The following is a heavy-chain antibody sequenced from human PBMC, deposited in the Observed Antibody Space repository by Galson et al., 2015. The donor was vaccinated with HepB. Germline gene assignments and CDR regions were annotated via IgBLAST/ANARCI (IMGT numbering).Heavy chain of an antibody. Sequence: SVKVSCKASGYTFTGYYMHWVRQAPGQGLEWMGWTNPNSGGTNYAQKFQGRVTMTRDTSISTAYMELSRLRSDDTAVYYCARGELVGATYIDYWGQGTLVTVSS. J-gene: IGHJ4*02. CDR3: ARGELVGATYIDY. CDR1: GYTFTGYY. D-gene: IGHD1-26*01. CDR2: TNPNSGGT. V-gene: IGHV1-2*02.